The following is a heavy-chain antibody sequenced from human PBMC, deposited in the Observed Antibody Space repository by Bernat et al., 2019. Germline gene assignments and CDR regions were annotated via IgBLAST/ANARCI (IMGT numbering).Heavy chain of an antibody. D-gene: IGHD1-1*01. J-gene: IGHJ4*02. V-gene: IGHV4-4*07. CDR2: IYASGST. CDR3: ARLYSQNWSEYYFDY. CDR1: GDSINYYY. Sequence: QVQLQESGPGLLKPSETLSLTCTVSGDSINYYYWSWIRQPAGKGLEWIGRIYASGSTNYTPSLKSRVTMSIATSNNQFSLNIWSVTAADTAVYYCARLYSQNWSEYYFDYWGQGILVTVSP.